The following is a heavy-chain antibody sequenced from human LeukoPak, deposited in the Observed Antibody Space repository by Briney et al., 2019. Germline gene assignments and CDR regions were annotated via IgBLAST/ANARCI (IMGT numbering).Heavy chain of an antibody. V-gene: IGHV4-38-2*01. CDR3: ARAPRDSSSSNYMRRFDY. CDR2: IYHSGST. D-gene: IGHD3-22*01. CDR1: GYSISSDNY. Sequence: SETLSLTCAVSGYSISSDNYWCWIRQPPGQGLEWTGGIYHSGSTYYNPSLKSRVTMSGDTAKNQFSLKLSSVPAADTAVYYCARAPRDSSSSNYMRRFDYWGQGTLVTVSS. J-gene: IGHJ4*02.